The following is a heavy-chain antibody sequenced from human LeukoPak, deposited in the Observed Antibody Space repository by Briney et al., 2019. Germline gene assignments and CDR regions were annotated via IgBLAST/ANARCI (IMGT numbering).Heavy chain of an antibody. CDR2: INHSGST. CDR1: GGSISSSSYY. J-gene: IGHJ6*02. CDR3: ARGGTIFGVPTPYYYYYGMDV. V-gene: IGHV4-39*07. D-gene: IGHD3-3*01. Sequence: SETLSLTCTVSGGSISSSSYYWGWIRQPPGKGLEWIGEINHSGSTNYNPSLKSRVTISVDTSKNQFSLKLSSVTAADTAVYYCARGGTIFGVPTPYYYYYGMDVWGQGTTVTVSS.